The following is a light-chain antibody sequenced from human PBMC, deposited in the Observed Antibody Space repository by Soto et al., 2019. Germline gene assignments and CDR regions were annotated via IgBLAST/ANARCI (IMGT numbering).Light chain of an antibody. Sequence: DIQMPQSPSSLSASVGDRVTITCRASQSLSNYLNWYQQNPGKAPKLLIYAPSSLQSVVPSRFSGSGSGTDFTFAISSLQPEDCATYYGQQSYSSPRYFGSGTKVYIK. V-gene: IGKV1-39*01. CDR2: APS. CDR3: QQSYSSPRY. J-gene: IGKJ3*01. CDR1: QSLSNY.